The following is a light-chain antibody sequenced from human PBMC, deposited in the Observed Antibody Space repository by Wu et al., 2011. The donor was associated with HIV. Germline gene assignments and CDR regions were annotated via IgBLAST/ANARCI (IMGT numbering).Light chain of an antibody. V-gene: IGKV3-20*01. CDR1: QSVSSD. J-gene: IGKJ2*01. Sequence: EIVLTQSPATLSLSPGERATLSCRASQSVSSDIAWYQQRPGQAPRLLIYDAFSRATGIPARFSGSGSGTGFTLTISRLDPEDFAVYYCQHYGNSPYTFGQGTKLEIK. CDR3: QHYGNSPYT. CDR2: DAF.